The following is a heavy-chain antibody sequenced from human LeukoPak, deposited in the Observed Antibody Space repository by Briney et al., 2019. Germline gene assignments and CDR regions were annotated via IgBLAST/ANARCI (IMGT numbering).Heavy chain of an antibody. J-gene: IGHJ5*02. D-gene: IGHD6-6*01. CDR3: ATTRDSSSCPWFDP. CDR2: FDPEDGET. Sequence: ASVTVSFKVSGYTLTELSMHWVRQAPGKGLEWMGGFDPEDGETIYAQKFQGRVTMTDDTSTDTAYMELSSLRSEDTAVYYCATTRDSSSCPWFDPWGQGTLVTVSS. V-gene: IGHV1-24*01. CDR1: GYTLTELS.